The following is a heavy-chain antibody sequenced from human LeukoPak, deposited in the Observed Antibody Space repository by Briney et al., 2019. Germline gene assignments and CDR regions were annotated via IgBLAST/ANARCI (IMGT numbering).Heavy chain of an antibody. V-gene: IGHV4-59*01. D-gene: IGHD4-23*01. J-gene: IGHJ4*02. CDR3: ARVQAYGGKGYFDY. CDR2: IYYSGST. CDR1: GGSISSYY. Sequence: SETLSLTCTVSGGSISSYYWSWIRQPPGKGLEWIGYIYYSGSTNYNPSLKSRVTISVDTSKNQFSLKLSSVTAADPAVSYCARVQAYGGKGYFDYWGQGTLVTVSS.